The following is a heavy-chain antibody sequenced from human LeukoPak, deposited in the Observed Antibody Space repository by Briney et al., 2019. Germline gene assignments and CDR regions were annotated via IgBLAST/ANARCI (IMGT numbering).Heavy chain of an antibody. CDR2: MKEDGSQE. CDR1: GFTFSHYW. Sequence: GGSLRLSCAASGFTFSHYWMTWVRQAPGKGLEWVANMKEDGSQETYVDSVKGRFTISRDNAKNSLYLQMNNVRAEDTAVYYCARYSYKHDCWGQGTLVTVSS. V-gene: IGHV3-7*01. J-gene: IGHJ4*02. CDR3: ARYSYKHDC. D-gene: IGHD2-15*01.